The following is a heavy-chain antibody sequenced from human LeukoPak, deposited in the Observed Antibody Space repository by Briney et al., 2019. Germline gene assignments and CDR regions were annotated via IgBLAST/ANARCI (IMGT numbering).Heavy chain of an antibody. Sequence: SETLSLTCTVSGGSISNYHWSWIRQPAGKGLEWIGQIHTSGSTNYNPPLKRRVSMSIDTTEDQVPLTIRSVTAADTAFYYCARRDISSGWSFDYWGQGTLVTVSS. CDR3: ARRDISSGWSFDY. D-gene: IGHD6-19*01. V-gene: IGHV4-4*07. CDR1: GGSISNYH. J-gene: IGHJ4*02. CDR2: IHTSGST.